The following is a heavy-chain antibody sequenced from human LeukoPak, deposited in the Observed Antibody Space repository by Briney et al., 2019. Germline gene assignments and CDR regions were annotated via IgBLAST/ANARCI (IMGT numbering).Heavy chain of an antibody. CDR2: IYPGDSDT. D-gene: IGHD1-26*01. CDR3: ATHSSTRSRYYYYMDG. Sequence: GESLKISCKGSGYSFNSYWIGWVRQMPGKGLEWMGIIYPGDSDTRYSPSFQGQVTISAGKSISTAYLQWSSLKASDTAMYYCATHSSTRSRYYYYMDGWGKGTTVNVSS. CDR1: GYSFNSYW. V-gene: IGHV5-51*01. J-gene: IGHJ6*03.